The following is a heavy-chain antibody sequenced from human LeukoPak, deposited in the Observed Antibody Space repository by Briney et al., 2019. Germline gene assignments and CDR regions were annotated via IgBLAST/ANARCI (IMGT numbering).Heavy chain of an antibody. CDR3: ARLSPLTGAYYYMDV. J-gene: IGHJ6*03. V-gene: IGHV4-39*07. CDR2: IYYSGST. CDR1: GGSISSGNYY. D-gene: IGHD7-27*01. Sequence: SETLSLTCTVSGGSISSGNYYWGWIRQPPGKGLEWIGSIYYSGSTYYNPSLKSRVTISVDTSKNQFSLKLSSVTAADTAVYYCARLSPLTGAYYYMDVWGKGTTVTVFS.